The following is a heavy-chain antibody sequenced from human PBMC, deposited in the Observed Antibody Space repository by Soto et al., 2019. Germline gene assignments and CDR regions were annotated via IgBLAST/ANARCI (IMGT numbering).Heavy chain of an antibody. CDR2: VSDSGDS. Sequence: SSETLSLTCTVSGASVRSSYWIWIRQPPGKALEWIGYVSDSGDSNVNPSLETRVTMSVDTSTNQFSLRLKSVSAADTALYYCTRGALGWAYDYWGPGILGTVSS. J-gene: IGHJ4*02. V-gene: IGHV4-59*02. CDR3: TRGALGWAYDY. D-gene: IGHD7-27*01. CDR1: GASVRSSY.